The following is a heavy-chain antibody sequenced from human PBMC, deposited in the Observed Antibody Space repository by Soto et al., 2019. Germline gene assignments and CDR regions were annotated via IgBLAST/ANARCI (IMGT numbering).Heavy chain of an antibody. V-gene: IGHV3-30*18. CDR2: ISYDGSNK. J-gene: IGHJ2*01. CDR1: GFTFSSYG. Sequence: PGGSLRLSCAASGFTFSSYGMHWVRQAPGKGLEWVAVISYDGSNKYYADSVKGRFTISRDNSKNTLYLQMNSLRAEDTAVYYCAKDVDYYDSSGYSYWYFDLWGRGTLVTVSS. D-gene: IGHD3-22*01. CDR3: AKDVDYYDSSGYSYWYFDL.